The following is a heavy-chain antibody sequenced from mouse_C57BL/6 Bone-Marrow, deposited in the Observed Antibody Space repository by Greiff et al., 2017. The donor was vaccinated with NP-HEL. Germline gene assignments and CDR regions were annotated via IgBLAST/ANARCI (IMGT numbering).Heavy chain of an antibody. J-gene: IGHJ1*03. CDR2: IDPENGDT. V-gene: IGHV14-4*01. Sequence: EVQLQQSGAELVRPGASVKLSCTASGFNIKDDYMHRVKQRPEQGLEWIGWIDPENGDTEYASKFQGKATITADTSSNTAYLQLSSLTSEDTAVYYCTSYWYFDVWGTGTTVTVSS. CDR3: TSYWYFDV. CDR1: GFNIKDDY.